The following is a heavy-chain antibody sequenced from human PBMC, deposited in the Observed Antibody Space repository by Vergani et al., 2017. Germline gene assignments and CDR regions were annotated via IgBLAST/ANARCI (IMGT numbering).Heavy chain of an antibody. CDR2: VFHSGST. CDR1: GGSISTFY. V-gene: IGHV4-59*01. CDR3: ARDRIVVVPAAYYYYYGMDV. J-gene: IGHJ6*02. Sequence: QVQLQESGPGLVKPSETLSLSCIISGGSISTFYWSWIRQPPGKGLEWIGYVFHSGSTNYSPSLKSRVTISLDTSKSQFSLRLTSVTAADTAVYYCARDRIVVVPAAYYYYYGMDVWGQGTTVTVSS. D-gene: IGHD2-2*01.